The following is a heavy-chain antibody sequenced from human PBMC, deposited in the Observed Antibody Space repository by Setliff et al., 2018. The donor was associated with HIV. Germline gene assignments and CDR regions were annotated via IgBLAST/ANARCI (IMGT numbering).Heavy chain of an antibody. V-gene: IGHV1-2*02. CDR3: AKGALCGRNRDVCFDP. J-gene: IGHJ5*02. CDR2: ISPDNANT. Sequence: ASVKVSCKASGYSFTGHYLHWVRQAPGQGLEWMGWISPDNANTRISQRFRGSVTMTRDRSINTAYLEMNSLRPEDTAVYYCAKGALCGRNRDVCFDPWGQGTLVTVSS. D-gene: IGHD1-26*01. CDR1: GYSFTGHY.